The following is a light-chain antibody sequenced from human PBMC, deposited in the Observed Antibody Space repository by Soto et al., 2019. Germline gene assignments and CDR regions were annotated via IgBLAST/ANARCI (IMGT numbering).Light chain of an antibody. CDR3: CSYAGRYTYV. CDR2: DVS. CDR1: SSDVGAYKF. V-gene: IGLV2-11*01. Sequence: QSALTQPRSVSGSPGQSVTISCTGTSSDVGAYKFVSWYQQHPGKAPKFMIYDVSKRPSGVPDRFSGSKSGNTASLTISGIQAEDQADYYRCSYAGRYTYVFGSGPKVTVL. J-gene: IGLJ1*01.